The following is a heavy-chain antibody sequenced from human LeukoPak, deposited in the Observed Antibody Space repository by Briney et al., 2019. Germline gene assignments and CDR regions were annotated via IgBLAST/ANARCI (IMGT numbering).Heavy chain of an antibody. Sequence: GRSLRLSCAASGFTFSSYGMHWVRQAPGKGLEWISYISSSSANIYYADSVRGRFTISRDNAKSSLYLQMNSLRAEDTAVYYCARVGGSSWDWGQGTLVTVSS. V-gene: IGHV3-48*01. CDR3: ARVGGSSWD. J-gene: IGHJ4*02. CDR2: ISSSSANI. CDR1: GFTFSSYG. D-gene: IGHD6-6*01.